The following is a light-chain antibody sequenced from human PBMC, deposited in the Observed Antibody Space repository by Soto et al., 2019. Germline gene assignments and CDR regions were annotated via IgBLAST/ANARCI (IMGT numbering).Light chain of an antibody. J-gene: IGKJ4*01. V-gene: IGKV3D-20*01. CDR2: DGS. CDR1: QSVRSSY. Sequence: EIVLTQSPATLSLSPGDRATLSCGASQSVRSSYVAWYQQKAGLAPRLLIYDGSSRASGIPDRFSGSWSGTDFTLTIDRLEPEDFAVYSCQQYDNSAPLSFGGGTKVEMK. CDR3: QQYDNSAPLS.